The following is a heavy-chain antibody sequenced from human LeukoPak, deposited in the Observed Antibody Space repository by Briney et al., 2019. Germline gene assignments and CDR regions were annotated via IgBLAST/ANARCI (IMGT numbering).Heavy chain of an antibody. CDR2: IGNTET. CDR3: AKDWIQFNRVFDCFDS. D-gene: IGHD2-21*01. V-gene: IGHV3-23*01. J-gene: IGHJ4*02. Sequence: QAGGSLRLSCATSGFTFNTNAMSWVRQAPGKGPEWVSTIGNTETFYADSVTGRFTISRDNSKNTVYLHMNSLRVEDTAVYYCAKDWIQFNRVFDCFDSWGQGTLVTVSS. CDR1: GFTFNTNA.